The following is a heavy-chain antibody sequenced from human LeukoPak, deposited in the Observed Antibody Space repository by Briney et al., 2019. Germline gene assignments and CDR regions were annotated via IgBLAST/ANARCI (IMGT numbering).Heavy chain of an antibody. CDR3: AKAGRMNYYGSGAVAFDI. V-gene: IGHV3-23*01. CDR2: ISGSGGST. J-gene: IGHJ3*02. CDR1: GFTFSSYA. D-gene: IGHD3-10*01. Sequence: GGSLRLSCAASGFTFSSYAMHWVRQAPGKGLEWVSAISGSGGSTYYADSVKGRFTISRDNSKNTLYLQMNSLRAEDTAVYYCAKAGRMNYYGSGAVAFDIWGQGTMVTVSS.